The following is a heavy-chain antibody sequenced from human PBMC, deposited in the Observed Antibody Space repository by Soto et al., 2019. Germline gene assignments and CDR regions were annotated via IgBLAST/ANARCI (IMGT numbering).Heavy chain of an antibody. D-gene: IGHD6-19*01. CDR3: ARDLGSGWLHRRRGYYGMDV. Sequence: PRGSLRLSCAASGFTFSSYGMHWVRQAPGKGLEWVAVIWYDGSNKYYADSVKGRFTISRDNSKNTLYLQMNSLRAEDTAVYYCARDLGSGWLHRRRGYYGMDVWGQGTTVTVSS. V-gene: IGHV3-33*01. CDR1: GFTFSSYG. J-gene: IGHJ6*02. CDR2: IWYDGSNK.